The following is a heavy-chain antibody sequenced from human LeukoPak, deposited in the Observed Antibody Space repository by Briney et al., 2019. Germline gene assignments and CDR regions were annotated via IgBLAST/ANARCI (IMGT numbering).Heavy chain of an antibody. CDR3: ATSPFGSSSWYGDVGR. CDR1: GDSISSGYY. D-gene: IGHD6-13*01. Sequence: SETLSLTCTVSGDSISSGYYWSWIRQPPGKGLEWIGEINHSGSTNYNPSLKSRVTISVDTSKNQFSLKLSSVTAADTAVYYCATSPFGSSSWYGDVGRWGQGTLVTVSS. V-gene: IGHV4-34*01. CDR2: INHSGST. J-gene: IGHJ4*02.